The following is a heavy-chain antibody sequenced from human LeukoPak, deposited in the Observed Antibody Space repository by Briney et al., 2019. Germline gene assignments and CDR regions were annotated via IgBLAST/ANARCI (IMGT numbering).Heavy chain of an antibody. D-gene: IGHD3-10*01. CDR2: ISSSGSTI. CDR3: AKDRDYYGSGSYTEYFQH. Sequence: GGSLRLSCAASGFTFSSYEMNWVRQAPGKGLEWVSYISSSGSTIYYADSVKGRFTISRDNSKNTLYLQMNSLRAEDTAVYYCAKDRDYYGSGSYTEYFQHWGQGTLVTVSS. CDR1: GFTFSSYE. J-gene: IGHJ1*01. V-gene: IGHV3-48*03.